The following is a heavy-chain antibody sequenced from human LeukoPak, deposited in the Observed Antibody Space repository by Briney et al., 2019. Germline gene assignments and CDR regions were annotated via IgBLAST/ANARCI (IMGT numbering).Heavy chain of an antibody. CDR2: ISGSGGST. CDR1: GFTFSSYA. V-gene: IGHV3-23*01. CDR3: AAGRQGWFGELFNHFDY. Sequence: GSLRLSCAASGFTFSSYAMSWVRQAPGKGLEWVSAISGSGGSTYYADSVKGRFTISRDNSKNTLYLQMNSLRAEDTAVYYCAAGRQGWFGELFNHFDYWGQGTLVTVSS. D-gene: IGHD3-10*01. J-gene: IGHJ4*02.